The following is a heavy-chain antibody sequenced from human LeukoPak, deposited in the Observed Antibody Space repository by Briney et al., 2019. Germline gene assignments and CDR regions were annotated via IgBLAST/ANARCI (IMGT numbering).Heavy chain of an antibody. CDR2: VRGSGAGT. J-gene: IGHJ6*02. CDR1: GLTFSTYA. Sequence: GGYLRLSCAASGLTFSTYASSWVREAPGKGLEWVSAVRGSGAGTYYADSVKGRFAISRDDSKNTLYLQMNSLRVEDTAVYYCAKDLRGYGDYAYYYYGMDVWDQGTTVTVSS. CDR3: AKDLRGYGDYAYYYYGMDV. D-gene: IGHD4-17*01. V-gene: IGHV3-23*01.